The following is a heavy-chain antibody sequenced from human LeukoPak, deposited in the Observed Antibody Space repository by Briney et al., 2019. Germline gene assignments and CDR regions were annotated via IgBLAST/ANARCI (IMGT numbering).Heavy chain of an antibody. V-gene: IGHV3-33*01. Sequence: GRSLRLSCAASGFTFSSYGMHWVRLAPGKELEWVAVIWYDGSNKYYADSVKGRFTISRDNSKNTLYLQMNSLRAEDTAVYYCASFSGYSYGLQAFYWGQGTLVTVSS. CDR1: GFTFSSYG. CDR2: IWYDGSNK. J-gene: IGHJ4*02. D-gene: IGHD5-18*01. CDR3: ASFSGYSYGLQAFY.